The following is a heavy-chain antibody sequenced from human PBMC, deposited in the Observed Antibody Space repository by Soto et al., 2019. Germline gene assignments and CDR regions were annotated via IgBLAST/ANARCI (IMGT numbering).Heavy chain of an antibody. CDR1: GFTVNSNY. CDR3: TKGAGFSLAV. Sequence: EVQVLATGGGLIQPGGSLRLSCAASGFTVNSNYMSWVRQAPGEGLQWVSITNTGGTTYYADSVKGRFTVSRDNSKNTLYLQMNSLRAEDTAVYYCTKGAGFSLAVWGQGTTVSVSS. CDR2: TNTGGTT. D-gene: IGHD1-26*01. J-gene: IGHJ6*02. V-gene: IGHV3-53*02.